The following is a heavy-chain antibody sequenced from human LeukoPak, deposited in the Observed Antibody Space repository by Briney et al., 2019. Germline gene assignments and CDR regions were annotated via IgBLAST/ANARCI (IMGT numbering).Heavy chain of an antibody. V-gene: IGHV1-69*13. CDR3: ARASGSGSLDYGMDV. Sequence: SVKVSCKASGGTFSSYAISWVRQAPGQGLEWMGGIIPIFGTANCAQKFQGRVTITADESTSTAYMELSSLRSEDTAVYYCARASGSGSLDYGMDVWGQGTTVTVSS. D-gene: IGHD3-10*01. CDR1: GGTFSSYA. CDR2: IIPIFGTA. J-gene: IGHJ6*02.